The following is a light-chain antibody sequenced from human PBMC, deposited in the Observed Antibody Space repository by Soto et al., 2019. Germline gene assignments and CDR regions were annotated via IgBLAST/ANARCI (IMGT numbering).Light chain of an antibody. CDR2: DVT. J-gene: IGLJ2*01. Sequence: QSALTQPASVSGSPGQSITISCGGTSSDVGAYIYVSWYQQYPGKAPKLLIFDVTHRPSGVSDRFSGSKSGNTASLTISGVRPEDEADYYCCSYTDIALDVVFGGGTKLTVL. V-gene: IGLV2-14*03. CDR1: SSDVGAYIY. CDR3: CSYTDIALDVV.